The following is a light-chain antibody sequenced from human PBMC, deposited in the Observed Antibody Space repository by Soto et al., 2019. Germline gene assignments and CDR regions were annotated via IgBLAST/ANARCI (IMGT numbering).Light chain of an antibody. Sequence: EIVLTQSPGTLSLSPGERATLSCRASQSVSSSYLAWYQQKPGQAPRLLIYGASSTASGIPNRFSGSGAGADFTLTISRLEPEDLASYYCQQYGSSPYTFGQGTKLEIK. CDR2: GAS. CDR1: QSVSSSY. J-gene: IGKJ2*01. CDR3: QQYGSSPYT. V-gene: IGKV3-20*01.